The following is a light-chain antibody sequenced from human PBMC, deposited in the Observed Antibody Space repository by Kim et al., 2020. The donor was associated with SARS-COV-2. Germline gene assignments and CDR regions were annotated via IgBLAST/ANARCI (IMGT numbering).Light chain of an antibody. CDR2: YDS. CDR1: NIGSKS. CDR3: QVWDTSSDHLYV. J-gene: IGLJ1*01. Sequence: PGKTARITCGGNNIGSKSVHWYQQKPGQAPVLVIYYDSDRPSGIPERFSGSNSGNTATLTISRVEAGDEADYYCQVWDTSSDHLYVFGTGTKVTVL. V-gene: IGLV3-21*04.